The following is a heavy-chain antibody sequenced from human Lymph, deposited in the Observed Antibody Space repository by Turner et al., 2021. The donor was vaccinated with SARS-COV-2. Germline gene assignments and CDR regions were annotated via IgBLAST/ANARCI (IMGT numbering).Heavy chain of an antibody. J-gene: IGHJ6*02. CDR2: IWYDGSNK. CDR1: GFTFSSYG. D-gene: IGHD5-12*01. CDR3: ARVKGYNGYDLRYYYGMDV. Sequence: QVQLVESGGGVVQPGRSLRLSCAAYGFTFSSYGMHWVRQAPGKGLEWVAVIWYDGSNKYYADSVKGRFTISRDNSKNTLYLQMNSLRAEDTAVYYCARVKGYNGYDLRYYYGMDVWGQGTTVTVSS. V-gene: IGHV3-33*01.